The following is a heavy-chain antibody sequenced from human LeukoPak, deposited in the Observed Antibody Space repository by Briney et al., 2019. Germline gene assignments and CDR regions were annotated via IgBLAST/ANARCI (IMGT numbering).Heavy chain of an antibody. CDR1: GGSISSSSYY. Sequence: KPSETLSLTCTVSGGSISSSSYYWGWIRQPPGKGLEWIVTIYYSGNTYYNPSLKSRVSISVDTSKNQFSLKLSSVTAADTAVYYCARQAVAGNGFDYWGQGTLVTVSS. V-gene: IGHV4-39*01. CDR2: IYYSGNT. CDR3: ARQAVAGNGFDY. D-gene: IGHD6-19*01. J-gene: IGHJ4*02.